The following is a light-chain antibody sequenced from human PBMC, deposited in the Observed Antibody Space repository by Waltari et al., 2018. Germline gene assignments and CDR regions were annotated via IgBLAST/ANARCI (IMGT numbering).Light chain of an antibody. J-gene: IGKJ1*01. CDR2: TAS. CDR1: QSISSY. CDR3: QQYYTYPWT. V-gene: IGKV1-8*01. Sequence: AIRITQSPSSIFAPKGDRVTITCRASQSISSYLAWYQQKPGKAPNLLIYTASTLQSGVPSRFSGSGSRTDFTLTISCLQSEDFATYYCQQYYTYPWTFGQGTKVEVK.